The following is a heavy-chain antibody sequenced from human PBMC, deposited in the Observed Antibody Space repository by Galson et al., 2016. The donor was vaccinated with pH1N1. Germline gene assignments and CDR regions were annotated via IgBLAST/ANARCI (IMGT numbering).Heavy chain of an antibody. V-gene: IGHV3-23*01. D-gene: IGHD1-26*01. CDR2: ISGTGDPT. J-gene: IGHJ4*02. Sequence: SLRLSCAASGFTLINYAMSWVRQAPGKGLEWVSTISGTGDPTYYADSVKGRFTISRDSSNNTVYLRMNSQRVEDTAVYYCAKDLGRYSEIDYWGQGTLVTVSS. CDR1: GFTLINYA. CDR3: AKDLGRYSEIDY.